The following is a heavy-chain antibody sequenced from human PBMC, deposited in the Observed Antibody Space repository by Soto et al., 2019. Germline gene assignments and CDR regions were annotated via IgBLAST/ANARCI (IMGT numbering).Heavy chain of an antibody. D-gene: IGHD2-2*02. J-gene: IGHJ6*02. CDR1: GGSISSSNW. V-gene: IGHV4-4*02. CDR3: ARVDIVLVPAAIMYYGMDV. Sequence: PSETLSLTCAVSGGSISSSNWWSWVRQPPGKGLEWIGEIYHSGSTNYNPSLKSRVTISVDKSKNQFSLKLSSVTAADTAVYYCARVDIVLVPAAIMYYGMDVWGQGTTVTVSS. CDR2: IYHSGST.